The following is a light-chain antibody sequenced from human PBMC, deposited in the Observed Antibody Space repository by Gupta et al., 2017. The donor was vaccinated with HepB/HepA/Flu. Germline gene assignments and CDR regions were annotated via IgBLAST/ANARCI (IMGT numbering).Light chain of an antibody. J-gene: IGLJ2*01. CDR1: SSNIVAGYD. V-gene: IGLV1-40*01. Sequence: QSVLTQPPSVSGAPGQRVTISCTGSSSNIVAGYDVHWYQQLPGTAPKLLIFGNSNRPSGVPDRFSGSKSGTSDSLAINGLQAEDEAEYYCQSSDSRLSGAVFGGGTKLTV. CDR3: QSSDSRLSGAV. CDR2: GNS.